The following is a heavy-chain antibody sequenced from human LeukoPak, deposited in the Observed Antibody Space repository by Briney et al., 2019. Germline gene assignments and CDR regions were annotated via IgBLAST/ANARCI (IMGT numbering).Heavy chain of an antibody. Sequence: SETLSLTCSVSGGSVSNYYWSWIRQPPGKGLEWIGYVYYSASTNYSPSLKSRVTISVDTSKKQFSLRLSSVTAAETAVYYCARGVMTIVPTFDYWGQGTLVTVSS. J-gene: IGHJ4*02. D-gene: IGHD4/OR15-4a*01. CDR2: VYYSAST. V-gene: IGHV4-59*02. CDR1: GGSVSNYY. CDR3: ARGVMTIVPTFDY.